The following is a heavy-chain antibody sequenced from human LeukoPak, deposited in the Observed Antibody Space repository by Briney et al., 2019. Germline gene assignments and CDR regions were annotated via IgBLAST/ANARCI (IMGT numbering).Heavy chain of an antibody. V-gene: IGHV1-2*02. CDR1: GYTFTGYY. CDR3: AALGYDSSGGDY. Sequence: ASVKVSCKASGYTFTGYYMHWVRQAPGQGLEWMGWINPNSSGTNYAQKFQGRVTMTRDTSISTAYMELSRLRSDDTAVYYCAALGYDSSGGDYWGQGTLVTVSS. CDR2: INPNSSGT. D-gene: IGHD3-22*01. J-gene: IGHJ4*02.